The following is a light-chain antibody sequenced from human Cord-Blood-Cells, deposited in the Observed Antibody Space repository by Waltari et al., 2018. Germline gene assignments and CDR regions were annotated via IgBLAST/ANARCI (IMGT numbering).Light chain of an antibody. Sequence: DIQMTQSPSSLSASVGDRVTITCRASQSISSYLNWYQQKPGKAPKLLIYAASSLQSGVPSRVSGSGSETDFTLTISSLQPEDFATYYCQQSYSTPRTFGQGTKVEIK. CDR3: QQSYSTPRT. V-gene: IGKV1-39*01. CDR1: QSISSY. J-gene: IGKJ1*01. CDR2: AAS.